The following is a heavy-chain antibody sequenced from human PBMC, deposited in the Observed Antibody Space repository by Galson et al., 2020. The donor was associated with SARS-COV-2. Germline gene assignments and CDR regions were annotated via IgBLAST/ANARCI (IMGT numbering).Heavy chain of an antibody. V-gene: IGHV3-30*04. CDR3: ARDSYYDFWSGYYQYYYYMDV. CDR1: GFTFSSYA. D-gene: IGHD3-3*01. J-gene: IGHJ6*03. CDR2: ISYDGSNK. Sequence: GGSLRLSCAASGFTFSSYAMHWVRQAPGKGLEWVAVISYDGSNKYYADSVKGRFTISRDNSKNTLYLQMNSLRAEDTAVYYCARDSYYDFWSGYYQYYYYMDVWGKGTTVTVSS.